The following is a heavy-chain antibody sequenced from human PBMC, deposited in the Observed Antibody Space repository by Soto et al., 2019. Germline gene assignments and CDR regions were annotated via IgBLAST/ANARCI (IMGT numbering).Heavy chain of an antibody. CDR3: ATDSQIMITFGGVPPGAFDI. D-gene: IGHD3-16*01. J-gene: IGHJ3*02. Sequence: ASVKVSCKVSGYTLTELSMHWVRQAPGKGLEWMGGFDPEDGETIYAQKFQGRVTMTEDTSTDTAYMELSSLRSEDTAVYYCATDSQIMITFGGVPPGAFDIWGQGTMVTVSS. CDR2: FDPEDGET. V-gene: IGHV1-24*01. CDR1: GYTLTELS.